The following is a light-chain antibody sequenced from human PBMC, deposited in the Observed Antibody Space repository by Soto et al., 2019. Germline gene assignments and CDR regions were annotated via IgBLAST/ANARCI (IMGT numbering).Light chain of an antibody. CDR1: QSVSSSY. CDR2: GAS. CDR3: QQYGSSPPT. J-gene: IGKJ1*01. V-gene: IGKV3-20*01. Sequence: EIVLTQSPGTLSLSPGERDTLSCRASQSVSSSYLAWYQQKPGQPPSLLIYGASSRATGIPDRFSGSGSGTDFTLTISRLEPEDFAVYYCQQYGSSPPTFGQGTKVEIK.